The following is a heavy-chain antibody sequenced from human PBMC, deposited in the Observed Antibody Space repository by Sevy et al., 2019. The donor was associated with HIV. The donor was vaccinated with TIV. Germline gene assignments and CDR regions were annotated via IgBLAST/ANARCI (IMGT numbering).Heavy chain of an antibody. V-gene: IGHV3-33*01. CDR2: IWYDGSNK. D-gene: IGHD3-22*01. CDR1: GFIFSSYG. J-gene: IGHJ4*02. Sequence: GGSLRLSCAASGFIFSSYGMHWVRQAPGKGLEWVAVIWYDGSNKYYADSVKGRFTISRDNSKNTLYLQMNSLRAEDTAVYYCARVGDSSGYNLFGYFDYWGQGTLVTVSS. CDR3: ARVGDSSGYNLFGYFDY.